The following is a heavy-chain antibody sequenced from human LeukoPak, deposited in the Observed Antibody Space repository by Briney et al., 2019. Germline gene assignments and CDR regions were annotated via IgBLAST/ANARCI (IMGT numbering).Heavy chain of an antibody. CDR2: ISSSGSTI. V-gene: IGHV3-48*03. CDR3: ARVTGVAGTYYGMDV. CDR1: GFTFSSYV. J-gene: IGHJ6*02. Sequence: GGSLRLSCAASGFTFSSYVMNWVRQAPGKGLEWVSYISSSGSTIYYADSVKGRFTISRDNAKNSLYLQMNSLRAEDTAVYYCARVTGVAGTYYGMDVWGQGTTVTVSS. D-gene: IGHD6-19*01.